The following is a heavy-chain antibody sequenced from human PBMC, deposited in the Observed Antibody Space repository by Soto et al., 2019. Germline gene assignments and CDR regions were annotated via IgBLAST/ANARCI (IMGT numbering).Heavy chain of an antibody. CDR3: ARDNTLRFLEWLDPRYYYYYYGMDV. CDR1: GFTFSSYS. D-gene: IGHD3-3*01. J-gene: IGHJ6*02. Sequence: PVGSLRLSCAASGFTFSSYSMNWVRQAPGKGLEWVSSISSSSSYIYYADSVKGRFTISRDNAKNSLYLQMNSLRAEDTAVYYCARDNTLRFLEWLDPRYYYYYYGMDVWGQGTTVTVSS. CDR2: ISSSSSYI. V-gene: IGHV3-21*01.